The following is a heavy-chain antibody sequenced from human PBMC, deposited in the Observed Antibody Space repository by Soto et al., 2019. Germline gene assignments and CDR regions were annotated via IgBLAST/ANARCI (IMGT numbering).Heavy chain of an antibody. CDR2: INHLETT. CDR1: GASITYGGYS. Sequence: SETLSLTCTVSGASITYGGYSWSWIRQTPGKGLEWIGYINHLETTFYNPSFESRLTLSIDRAKNQFSLKLHSMSAADRAVYFCARGGGSDSFDYWGQGILVTVSS. D-gene: IGHD1-26*01. J-gene: IGHJ4*02. V-gene: IGHV4-30-2*01. CDR3: ARGGGSDSFDY.